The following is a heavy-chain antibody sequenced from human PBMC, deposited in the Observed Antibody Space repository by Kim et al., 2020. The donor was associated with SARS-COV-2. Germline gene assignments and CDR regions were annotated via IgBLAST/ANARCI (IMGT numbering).Heavy chain of an antibody. CDR3: TGVLTYYYGSSGYSGDFAFDI. CDR2: IRSKAFGGTT. D-gene: IGHD3-22*01. Sequence: GGSLRLSCAVSGFTFGDYVMSWFRQAPGKGLEWVGFIRSKAFGGTTEYAASVKGRFTISRDDSKSIAYLQMDSLKTEDTAMYYCTGVLTYYYGSSGYSGDFAFDIWGQGTMVTVSS. J-gene: IGHJ3*02. V-gene: IGHV3-49*03. CDR1: GFTFGDYV.